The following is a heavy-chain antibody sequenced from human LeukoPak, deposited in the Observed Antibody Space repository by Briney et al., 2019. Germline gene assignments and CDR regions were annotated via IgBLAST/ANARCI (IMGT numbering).Heavy chain of an antibody. CDR3: AREVGADEFDY. J-gene: IGHJ4*02. V-gene: IGHV3-74*01. CDR1: GFTFSSYW. D-gene: IGHD1-26*01. CDR2: INTDGSST. Sequence: PGGSLRLSCAASGFTFSSYWMHCVRQAPGKGLVWVSRINTDGSSTSYADSVKGRFTISRDNAKNSLYLQMNSLRAEDTAVYYCAREVGADEFDYWGQGTLVTVSS.